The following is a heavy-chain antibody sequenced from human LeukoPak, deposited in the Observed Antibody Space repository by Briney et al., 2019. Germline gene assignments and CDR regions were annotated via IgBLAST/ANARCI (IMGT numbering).Heavy chain of an antibody. Sequence: GGSLRLSCAASGFTFSSYEMNWVRQAPGKGLEWVSYISSSGSTIYYADSVKGRFTISRDNAKNSLYLRMNSLRAEDTAVYYCARAGEYYDILTGYYYYYGMDVWGQGTTVTVSS. CDR1: GFTFSSYE. CDR3: ARAGEYYDILTGYYYYYGMDV. CDR2: ISSSGSTI. V-gene: IGHV3-48*03. J-gene: IGHJ6*02. D-gene: IGHD3-9*01.